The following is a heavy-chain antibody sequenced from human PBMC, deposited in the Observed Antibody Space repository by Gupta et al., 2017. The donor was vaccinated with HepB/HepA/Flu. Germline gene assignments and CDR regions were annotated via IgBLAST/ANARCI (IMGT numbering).Heavy chain of an antibody. J-gene: IGHJ4*02. V-gene: IGHV4-39*01. CDR1: RCFISNSYYY. Sequence: TRALTCSVSRCFISNSYYYWGWIRQPPGKGLEWIGSIHYSGNTYYNPSLKSRLTISIDTSKNQFSLQLTSLTAADTAVYYCAALAADFDYWGQGTLVTVSS. CDR3: AALAADFDY. D-gene: IGHD2-15*01. CDR2: IHYSGNT.